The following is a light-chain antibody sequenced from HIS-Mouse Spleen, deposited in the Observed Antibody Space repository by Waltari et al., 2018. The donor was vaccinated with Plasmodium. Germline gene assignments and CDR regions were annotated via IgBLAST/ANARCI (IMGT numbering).Light chain of an antibody. V-gene: IGLV3-19*01. CDR1: SLRSYY. CDR3: TSRDSSGNHWV. J-gene: IGLJ3*02. Sequence: SSELTQDPAVSVALGQTVRITCQGDSLRSYYASWYQQKPGQAPVLVIYGKNNRPSGIPDRFSGSSSGNTASLTIPGAQAEDEADYYCTSRDSSGNHWVFGGGTKLTVL. CDR2: GKN.